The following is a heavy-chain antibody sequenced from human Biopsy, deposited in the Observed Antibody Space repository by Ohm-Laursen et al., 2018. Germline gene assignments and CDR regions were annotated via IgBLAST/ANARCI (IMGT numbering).Heavy chain of an antibody. J-gene: IGHJ1*01. V-gene: IGHV1-69*06. CDR3: ATKLTGYFHH. CDR2: NIPILGTG. CDR1: GGTFSNYG. D-gene: IGHD3-9*01. Sequence: GSSVKVFCKAPGGTFSNYGVNWVRQAPGQGLEWLGGNIPILGTGNYAQKFQDRVTVAADTSTSTVTMELRSLRPDDTAVYYCATKLTGYFHHWGQGTLVIVSS.